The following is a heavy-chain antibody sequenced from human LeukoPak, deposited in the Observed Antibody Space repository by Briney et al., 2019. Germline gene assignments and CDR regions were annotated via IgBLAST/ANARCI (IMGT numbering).Heavy chain of an antibody. D-gene: IGHD5-12*01. J-gene: IGHJ4*02. Sequence: SETLSLTCTVSGGSISSSSYYWGWIRQPPGKGLEWIGSIYYSGSTYYNPSLKSRVTISVDTSKNQFSLKLSSVTAADTAVYYCARDPPIVATIKGFDYWGQGTLVTVSS. CDR3: ARDPPIVATIKGFDY. CDR1: GGSISSSSYY. V-gene: IGHV4-39*07. CDR2: IYYSGST.